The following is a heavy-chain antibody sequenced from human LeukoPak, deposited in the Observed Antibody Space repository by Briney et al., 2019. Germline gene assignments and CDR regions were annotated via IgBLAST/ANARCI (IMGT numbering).Heavy chain of an antibody. Sequence: SETLSLTCAVYGGSFSGYYWSWIRQPPGRGLEWIGEINHSGSTNYNPSLKSRVTISVDTSKNQFSLKLSSVTAADTAVYYCARDRVKWLVYYYGMDVWGQGTTVTVSS. V-gene: IGHV4-34*01. CDR3: ARDRVKWLVYYYGMDV. CDR1: GGSFSGYY. D-gene: IGHD6-19*01. J-gene: IGHJ6*02. CDR2: INHSGST.